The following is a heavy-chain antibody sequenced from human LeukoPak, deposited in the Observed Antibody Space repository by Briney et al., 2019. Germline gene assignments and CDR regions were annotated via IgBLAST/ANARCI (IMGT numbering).Heavy chain of an antibody. CDR3: ARQPHSYGPDYYYYYMDL. CDR2: IYSSGTT. CDR1: GGSVHSYDHY. J-gene: IGHJ6*03. D-gene: IGHD5-18*01. V-gene: IGHV4-39*01. Sequence: SETLSLTCTVSGGSVHSYDHYWAWIRQPPGKGLEWMGTIYSSGTTSYNPSLKSRVTISVDTSSNHFYLNPISVTAADTALYYCARQPHSYGPDYYYYYMDLWGTGTTVTVS.